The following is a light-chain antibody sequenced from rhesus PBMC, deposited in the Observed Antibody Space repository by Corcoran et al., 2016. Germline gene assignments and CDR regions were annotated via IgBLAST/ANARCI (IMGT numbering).Light chain of an antibody. CDR3: LQYNSSPVT. Sequence: DIQMTQSPSSLSASVGDTVIITCQASQDIASWLAWYQQRPGKAPKLLIDKASSLESGVPSRFSGRESWTDFILIIKNLQPEALATYYSLQYNSSPVTFGPGTKLDIK. CDR1: QDIASW. CDR2: KAS. J-gene: IGKJ3*01. V-gene: IGKV1-22*01.